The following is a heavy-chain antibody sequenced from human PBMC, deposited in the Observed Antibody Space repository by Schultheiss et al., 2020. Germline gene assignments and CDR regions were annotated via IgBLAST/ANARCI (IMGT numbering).Heavy chain of an antibody. CDR3: ARTTVTTEGMDV. D-gene: IGHD4-17*01. J-gene: IGHJ6*02. Sequence: LVKVSCKASGGTFSSYAISWVRQATGQGLEWMGGIIPIFGTANYAQKFQGRVTITADESTSTDYMELSSLRSKDTAVYYCARTTVTTEGMDVWGQGTTVTGSS. V-gene: IGHV1-69*13. CDR2: IIPIFGTA. CDR1: GGTFSSYA.